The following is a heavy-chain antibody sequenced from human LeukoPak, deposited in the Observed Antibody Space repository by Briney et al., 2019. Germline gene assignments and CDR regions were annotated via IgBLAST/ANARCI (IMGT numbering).Heavy chain of an antibody. Sequence: VASVKVSYKASGYTFTSYGISWVRQAPGQGLEWMGWISAYNGNTNYTQKLQGRVTMTTDTSTSTAYMELRSLRSDDTAVYYCARSLLTGNWFDPWGQGTLVTVSS. J-gene: IGHJ5*02. D-gene: IGHD3-16*01. V-gene: IGHV1-18*01. CDR1: GYTFTSYG. CDR2: ISAYNGNT. CDR3: ARSLLTGNWFDP.